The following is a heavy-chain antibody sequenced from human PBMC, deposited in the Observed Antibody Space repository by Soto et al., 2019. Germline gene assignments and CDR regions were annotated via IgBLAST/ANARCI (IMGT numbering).Heavy chain of an antibody. CDR1: GCSISSYY. V-gene: IGHV4-59*01. CDR3: ARASYPYRGYYYMDV. Sequence: SETLSLTCTVSGCSISSYYWSLIRQPPGKGLEWIGYIYYSGSTNYNPSLKSRVTISVDTSKNQFSLKLRSVTAADRAVYYCARASYPYRGYYYMDVWGEGSSVTVSS. J-gene: IGHJ6*03. D-gene: IGHD2-2*01. CDR2: IYYSGST.